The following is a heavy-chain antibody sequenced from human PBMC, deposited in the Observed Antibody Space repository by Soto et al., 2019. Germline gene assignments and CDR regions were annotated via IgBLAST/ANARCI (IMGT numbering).Heavy chain of an antibody. J-gene: IGHJ6*02. Sequence: SETLSLTCTVSGGSISSYYWSLIRQPPGKGLEWIGYIYYSGSTNYNPSLKSRVTISVDTSKNQFSLKLSSVTAADTAVYYCARDSAPGGYGEYEDYYFYGMDVWGQGTTVTVSS. CDR2: IYYSGST. CDR1: GGSISSYY. V-gene: IGHV4-59*01. D-gene: IGHD4-17*01. CDR3: ARDSAPGGYGEYEDYYFYGMDV.